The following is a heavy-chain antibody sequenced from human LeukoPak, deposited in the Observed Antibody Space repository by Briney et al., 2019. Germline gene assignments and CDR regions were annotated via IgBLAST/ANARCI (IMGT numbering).Heavy chain of an antibody. CDR1: GFTVSSDY. CDR2: IYSGGST. CDR3: AREIRGVGNFDP. V-gene: IGHV3-53*01. J-gene: IGHJ5*02. Sequence: GGSLRLSCAASGFTVSSDYMSWVRQAPGKGLEWVSVIYSGGSTYYAASVKGRFTISRANSKNTLYFQMNSLRAEDTAVYYCAREIRGVGNFDPWGQGTLVTVSS. D-gene: IGHD3-10*01.